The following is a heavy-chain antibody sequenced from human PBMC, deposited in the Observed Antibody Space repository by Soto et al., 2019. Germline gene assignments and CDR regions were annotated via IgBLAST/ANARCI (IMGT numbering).Heavy chain of an antibody. Sequence: QVQLVQSGAEVKKPGASVKVSCKASGYTFTGYYMHWVRQAPGQGLEWKGWINPNSGGTNYAQKFQGWVTMTRDTSISTAYMELSRLRSDDTAVYYCARVQPTQNGDSGHGAFDIWCQGTMVTVSS. CDR3: ARVQPTQNGDSGHGAFDI. J-gene: IGHJ3*02. CDR2: INPNSGGT. V-gene: IGHV1-2*04. D-gene: IGHD4-17*01. CDR1: GYTFTGYY.